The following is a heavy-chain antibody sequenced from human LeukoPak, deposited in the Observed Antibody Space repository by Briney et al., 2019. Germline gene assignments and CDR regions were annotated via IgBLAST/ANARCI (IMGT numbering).Heavy chain of an antibody. CDR1: GGSISSGSYY. J-gene: IGHJ6*03. D-gene: IGHD6-19*01. Sequence: SQTLSLTCTVSGGSISSGSYYWSWIRQPAGKGLEWIGRIYTSGSTNYNPSLKGRVTISVDTSKNQFSQKLSSVTAADTAVYYCAREGLWSSSGWYRPYYYYYMDVWGKGTTVTISS. CDR2: IYTSGST. V-gene: IGHV4-61*02. CDR3: AREGLWSSSGWYRPYYYYYMDV.